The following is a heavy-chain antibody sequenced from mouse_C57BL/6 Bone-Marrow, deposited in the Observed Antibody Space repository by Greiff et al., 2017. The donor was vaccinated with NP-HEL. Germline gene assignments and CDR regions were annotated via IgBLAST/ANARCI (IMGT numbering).Heavy chain of an antibody. D-gene: IGHD2-2*01. CDR3: VRLNGYDEGYYFDY. CDR2: IRSKSNNYAT. Sequence: EVQGVESGGGLVQPKGSLKLSCAASGFSFNTYAMNWVRQAPGKGLEWVARIRSKSNNYATYYADSVKDRFTISRDDSESMLYLQMNNLKTEDTAMYYCVRLNGYDEGYYFDYWGQGTTLTVSS. J-gene: IGHJ2*01. CDR1: GFSFNTYA. V-gene: IGHV10-1*01.